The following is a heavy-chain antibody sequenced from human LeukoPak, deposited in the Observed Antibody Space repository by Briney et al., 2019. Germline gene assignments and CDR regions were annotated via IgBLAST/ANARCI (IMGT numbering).Heavy chain of an antibody. CDR2: INPNSGGT. CDR1: GYTFTGYY. J-gene: IGHJ6*03. V-gene: IGHV1-2*02. CDR3: ARDKLVLRYLLGYMDV. D-gene: IGHD3-9*01. Sequence: ASVKVSCKASGYTFTGYYIHWVRQAPGQGLEWMGWINPNSGGTNYAQKFQGRVTMTRDTSISTAYMELSRLRSDDTAVYYCARDKLVLRYLLGYMDVWGKGTTVTVSS.